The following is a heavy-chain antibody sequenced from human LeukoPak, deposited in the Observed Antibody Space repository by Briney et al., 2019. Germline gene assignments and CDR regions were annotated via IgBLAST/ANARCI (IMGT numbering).Heavy chain of an antibody. CDR2: IYSGGST. CDR1: GFSVSTNY. CDR3: ARYLTGWSSAFDI. Sequence: GGSLRLSCAASGFSVSTNYMSWVRQAPGKGLEWVSVIYSGGSTYYADSVKGRFTISRDNSKNTLFLQMNSLRAEDTAVYYCARYLTGWSSAFDIWGQGTMVTVSS. V-gene: IGHV3-66*01. J-gene: IGHJ3*02. D-gene: IGHD6-19*01.